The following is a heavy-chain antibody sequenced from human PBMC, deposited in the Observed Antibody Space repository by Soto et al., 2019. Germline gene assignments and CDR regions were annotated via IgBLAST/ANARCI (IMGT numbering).Heavy chain of an antibody. V-gene: IGHV1-69*01. CDR3: ARSMETNYFYCMDV. D-gene: IGHD2-8*01. Sequence: QVQLVQSGAEVREPGSSVKVSCEASGGTFRSYAINWVRQAPGQGLEWMGGIIPMFGKLNYAEKFLGRVTISADESTRTAYMEVTRLKSEDTAVYYCARSMETNYFYCMDVWGLGTTVTVSS. J-gene: IGHJ6*02. CDR2: IIPMFGKL. CDR1: GGTFRSYA.